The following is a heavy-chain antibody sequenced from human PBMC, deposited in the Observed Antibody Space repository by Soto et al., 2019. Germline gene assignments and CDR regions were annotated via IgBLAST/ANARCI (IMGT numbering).Heavy chain of an antibody. J-gene: IGHJ6*02. Sequence: ASVKVSCKASGYTLTGYYMHWVRQAPGQGLEWMGWINPNSGGTNYAQKFQGWVTMTRDTSISTAYMELSRLRSDDTAVYYCARSTAKIDYYYYYGMDVWGPGYTVTVSS. CDR1: GYTLTGYY. CDR3: ARSTAKIDYYYYYGMDV. V-gene: IGHV1-2*04. CDR2: INPNSGGT.